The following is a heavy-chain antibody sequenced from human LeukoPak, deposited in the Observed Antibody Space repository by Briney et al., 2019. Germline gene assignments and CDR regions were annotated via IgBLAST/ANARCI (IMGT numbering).Heavy chain of an antibody. V-gene: IGHV1-18*01. Sequence: ASVKVSCKASGYTFTSYGISWVRQAPGQGLEWMGWISTYNGNTNYAQKFQGRVTMTTDTSTSTAYMELRSLRSDDTAVYYCARDNTMVRGVIDWFDPWGQGTLVTASS. D-gene: IGHD3-10*01. J-gene: IGHJ5*02. CDR1: GYTFTSYG. CDR2: ISTYNGNT. CDR3: ARDNTMVRGVIDWFDP.